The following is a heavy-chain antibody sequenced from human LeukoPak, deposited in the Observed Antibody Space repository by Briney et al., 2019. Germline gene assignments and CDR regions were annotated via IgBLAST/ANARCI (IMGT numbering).Heavy chain of an antibody. D-gene: IGHD1-14*01. CDR2: ITTSSAYI. V-gene: IGHV3-21*06. CDR1: GFTISGFG. J-gene: IGHJ2*01. CDR3: TRGSVGYKYLNFDL. Sequence: PGGSLRLSCAASGFTISGFGVNWVRHAPGTGLEWVSSITTSSAYIYYADSLKGRFTISRDNAKNSLYLQMDSLRAEDTAVYYCTRGSVGYKYLNFDLWGRGTLVTVSS.